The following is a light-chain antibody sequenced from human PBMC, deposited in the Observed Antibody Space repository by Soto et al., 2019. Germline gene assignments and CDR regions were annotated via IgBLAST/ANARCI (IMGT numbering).Light chain of an antibody. Sequence: QSVLTQPPSVSGAPGQRVTISCTGSSSNIGAVFDVHWYQQVPGTAPKLLIYENTKRPSGVPDRFSGSKSGTSASLAITGLQAEDEADYSGQPYDSGLGGWLFGGGTKLTVL. CDR1: SSNIGAVFD. CDR2: ENT. CDR3: QPYDSGLGGWL. J-gene: IGLJ2*01. V-gene: IGLV1-40*01.